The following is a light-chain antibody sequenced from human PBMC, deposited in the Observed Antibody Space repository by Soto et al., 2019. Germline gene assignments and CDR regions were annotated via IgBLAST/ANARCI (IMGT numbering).Light chain of an antibody. Sequence: QSVLTQPASRSGSPGQSIPISCPGNRRYVGGNTPVSWYQQYPAKAPNLMIHDVGNRPSGVFDRFSGSKSGNTASLTISGLQVEDEADYSCSSWKSSTSYVFGRGTKVTVL. CDR2: DVG. J-gene: IGLJ1*01. CDR3: SSWKSSTSYV. V-gene: IGLV2-14*01. CDR1: RRYVGGNTP.